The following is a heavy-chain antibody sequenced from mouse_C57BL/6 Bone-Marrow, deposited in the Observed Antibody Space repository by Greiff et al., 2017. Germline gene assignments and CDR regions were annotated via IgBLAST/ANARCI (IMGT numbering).Heavy chain of an antibody. Sequence: EVKVVESGGGLVQPKGSLKLSCAASGFSFNTYAMNWVRQAPGKGLEWVARIRSKSNNYATYYADSVKDRFTISRDDSESMLYLQMNNLKTEDTAMYYCVRHRIYYDYGGFAYWGQGTLVTVSA. CDR3: VRHRIYYDYGGFAY. J-gene: IGHJ3*01. V-gene: IGHV10-1*01. D-gene: IGHD2-4*01. CDR1: GFSFNTYA. CDR2: IRSKSNNYAT.